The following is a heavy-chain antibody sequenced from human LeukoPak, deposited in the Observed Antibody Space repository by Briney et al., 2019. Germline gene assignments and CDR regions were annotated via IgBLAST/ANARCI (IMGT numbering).Heavy chain of an antibody. CDR1: GFTFSDYY. J-gene: IGHJ4*02. V-gene: IGHV3-74*01. Sequence: PVGSLRLSCAASGFTFSDYYMHWVRQTPGKGLVWVSRVSGDGSKTDYADSVKGRFTISRDNARNTLYLQMNSLRDEDTAAYYCARVRFCNSAGCYSFFDFWGQGTLVTVSS. CDR2: VSGDGSKT. D-gene: IGHD2-2*01. CDR3: ARVRFCNSAGCYSFFDF.